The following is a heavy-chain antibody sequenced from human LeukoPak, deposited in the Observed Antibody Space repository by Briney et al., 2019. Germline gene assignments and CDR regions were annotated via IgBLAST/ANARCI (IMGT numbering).Heavy chain of an antibody. CDR2: INPNSGGT. D-gene: IGHD2-15*01. V-gene: IGHV1-2*02. CDR3: ARDLGGSVVVVAADY. CDR1: GYTFTGYY. J-gene: IGHJ4*02. Sequence: ASVKVSCKASGYTFTGYYMHWVRQAPGQGLEWMGWINPNSGGTNYAQKFQGRVTMTRDTSISTAYMELSRLRSDDTAVYYCARDLGGSVVVVAADYWGQGTLVTVSS.